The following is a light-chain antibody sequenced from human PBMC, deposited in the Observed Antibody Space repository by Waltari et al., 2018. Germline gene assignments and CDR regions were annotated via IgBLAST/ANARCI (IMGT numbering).Light chain of an antibody. J-gene: IGLJ2*01. CDR1: NNDVGGFNS. V-gene: IGLV2-11*01. CDR2: DVT. CDR3: CSYAGYYTLL. Sequence: QSALTQPRSVSGSPGQSVTISCTGTNNDVGGFNSVSWYQQHPGKAPKLVIFDVTKRPTGVPNRFSGSKSGSTASLTISGLQAEDAADYYCCSYAGYYTLLFGGRTKVTVL.